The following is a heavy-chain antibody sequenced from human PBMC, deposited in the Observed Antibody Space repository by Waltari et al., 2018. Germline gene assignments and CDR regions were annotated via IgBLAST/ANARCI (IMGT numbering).Heavy chain of an antibody. CDR2: IYYSGST. V-gene: IGHV4-59*01. J-gene: IGHJ4*02. D-gene: IGHD3-10*01. Sequence: QVQLQESGPGLVKPSETLSLTCTVSGGSISSYYWSWIRQPPGKGLEWIVYIYYSGSTNYNPSLKSRVTISVDTSKNQFSLKLSSVTAADTAVYYCARGEYYGSGSYSLDYWGQGTLVTVSS. CDR1: GGSISSYY. CDR3: ARGEYYGSGSYSLDY.